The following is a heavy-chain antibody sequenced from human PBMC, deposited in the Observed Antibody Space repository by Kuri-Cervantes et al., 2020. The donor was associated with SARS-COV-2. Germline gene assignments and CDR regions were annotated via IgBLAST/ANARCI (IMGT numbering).Heavy chain of an antibody. V-gene: IGHV3-23*01. CDR2: ISGSGGST. J-gene: IGHJ6*03. CDR1: GFTFSSYA. Sequence: GGSLRLSCVASGFTFSSYAMSWVRQAPGKGLEWVSAISGSGGSTYYADSVKGRFTISRDKSKNTLYLQMNSLRAEDTAVYYCSLSSSSVYYYYMDVWGKGTTVTVS. D-gene: IGHD6-13*01. CDR3: SLSSSSVYYYYMDV.